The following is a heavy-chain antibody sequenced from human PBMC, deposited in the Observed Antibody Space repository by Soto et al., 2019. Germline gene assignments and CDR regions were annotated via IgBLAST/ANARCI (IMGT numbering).Heavy chain of an antibody. D-gene: IGHD3-22*01. CDR2: IYPGDSDT. J-gene: IGHJ3*02. CDR3: ARDARGYYYDSSGPPDAFDI. CDR1: GYSFTSYW. Sequence: TGESLKISCKGSGYSFTSYWIGWVRQMPGKGLEWMGIIYPGDSDTRYSPSFQGQVTISADKSISTAYLQWSSLKASDTAMYYCARDARGYYYDSSGPPDAFDIWGQGTMVTVSS. V-gene: IGHV5-51*01.